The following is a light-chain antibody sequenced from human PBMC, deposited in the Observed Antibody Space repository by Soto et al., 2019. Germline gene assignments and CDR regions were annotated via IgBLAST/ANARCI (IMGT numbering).Light chain of an antibody. CDR2: GAS. CDR3: QQYGNSPRT. V-gene: IGKV3-20*01. Sequence: EIVLTQSPGTLSLSPGERASLSCRASQSVSNSYLAWYQQKPGQAPRLLIYGASSRATGIPDRFSGSGPGTDFTLTISRLEPEDLAVYYCQQYGNSPRTFGQGTKLVI. J-gene: IGKJ2*01. CDR1: QSVSNSY.